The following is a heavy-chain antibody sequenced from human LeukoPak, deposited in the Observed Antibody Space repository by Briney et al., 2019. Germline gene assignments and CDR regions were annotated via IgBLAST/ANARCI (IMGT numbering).Heavy chain of an antibody. D-gene: IGHD3-10*01. CDR1: GFTFTSYG. Sequence: GGSLILSCAASGFTFTSYGMHWVRQAPGKGLEWVAVMWYDGSKQYYADSVKGRFTISRDTSKNTLYLEMNSLRAEDTAMYYCVRDYNFYFDYWGQGTLVTVSS. CDR3: VRDYNFYFDY. V-gene: IGHV3-33*01. CDR2: MWYDGSKQ. J-gene: IGHJ4*02.